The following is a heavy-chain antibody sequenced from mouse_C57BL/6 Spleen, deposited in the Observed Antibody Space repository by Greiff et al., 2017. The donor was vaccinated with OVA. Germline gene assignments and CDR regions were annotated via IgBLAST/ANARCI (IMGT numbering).Heavy chain of an antibody. CDR1: GYTFTDYY. Sequence: EVQLQQSGPVLVKPGASVKMSCKASGYTFTDYYMNWVKQSHGKSLEWIGAINPYNGGTSYNQKFKGKATLTVDKSSSTAYMELNSLTSEDSAVYYCASHYGSSYGFDYWGQGTTLTVSS. CDR2: INPYNGGT. V-gene: IGHV1-19*01. CDR3: ASHYGSSYGFDY. D-gene: IGHD1-1*01. J-gene: IGHJ2*01.